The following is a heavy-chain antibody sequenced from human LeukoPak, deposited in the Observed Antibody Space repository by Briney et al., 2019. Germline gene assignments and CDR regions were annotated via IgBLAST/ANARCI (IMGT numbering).Heavy chain of an antibody. CDR3: GRAPGQQLVLTI. Sequence: ASVKVSCKASGYTFTNYGISWVRQAPGQGLEWMGWISAYNGNTNYAQKFQGRVTITTDESTSTAYMELSSLRSEDTAVYYCGRAPGQQLVLTIWGQGTLVTVSS. V-gene: IGHV1-18*01. CDR2: ISAYNGNT. CDR1: GYTFTNYG. J-gene: IGHJ4*02. D-gene: IGHD6-13*01.